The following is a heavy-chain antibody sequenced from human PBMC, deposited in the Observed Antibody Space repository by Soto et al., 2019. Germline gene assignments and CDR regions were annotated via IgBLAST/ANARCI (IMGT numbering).Heavy chain of an antibody. V-gene: IGHV4-31*03. J-gene: IGHJ4*02. CDR1: GGSISSGSYY. D-gene: IGHD2-8*01. CDR2: ISYSGST. Sequence: SETLSLTCTVSGGSISSGSYYWSWSRQRPGQGLEWIGYISYSGSTYYNPSLKSRLTISADTSKNQFALKLSSVTAADTAVYYCVRVNIIDILVMVLDSWGQGTLVTVSS. CDR3: VRVNIIDILVMVLDS.